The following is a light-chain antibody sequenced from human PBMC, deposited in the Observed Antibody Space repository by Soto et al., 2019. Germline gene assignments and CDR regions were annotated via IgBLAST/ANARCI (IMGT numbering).Light chain of an antibody. Sequence: EIVMTQSPATLSVSPGESVTLSCRASQLFSSNLAWYQRRPGQAPRLLIYGSSTRATGVPPRFSGSASGTDFTLTISSLEPEDLAVYYCQQRSNWPRTFGQGTKVDIK. CDR2: GSS. CDR1: QLFSSN. J-gene: IGKJ1*01. CDR3: QQRSNWPRT. V-gene: IGKV3-15*01.